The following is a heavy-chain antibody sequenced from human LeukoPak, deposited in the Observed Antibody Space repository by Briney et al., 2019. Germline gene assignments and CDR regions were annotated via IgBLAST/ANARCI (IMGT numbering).Heavy chain of an antibody. CDR3: AREVGGGASGQ. CDR2: IYSDGTI. Sequence: GGSLRLSCAASGFTFSSYSMNWVRQAPGKGLEWVSVIYSDGTISYADSVKGRFTISRDNSENTLYLQMNSLRVEDTAVYYCAREVGGGASGQWGQGTLVTVSS. CDR1: GFTFSSYS. J-gene: IGHJ4*02. V-gene: IGHV3-66*01. D-gene: IGHD3-16*01.